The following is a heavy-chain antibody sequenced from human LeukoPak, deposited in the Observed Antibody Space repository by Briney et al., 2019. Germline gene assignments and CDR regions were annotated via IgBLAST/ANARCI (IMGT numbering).Heavy chain of an antibody. CDR3: ARTGTYYYDSRGYRSYYYYGMDV. J-gene: IGHJ6*02. V-gene: IGHV3-30*19. CDR2: ISYDGSNK. D-gene: IGHD3-22*01. Sequence: PGGSLRLSCTTSGFTFSNHGLHWVRQAPGKGLEWGAVISYDGSNKYYAASVKGRFTISRDNSKNTLYLQMNSLRAEDTAVYYCARTGTYYYDSRGYRSYYYYGMDVWGQGTTVTVSS. CDR1: GFTFSNHG.